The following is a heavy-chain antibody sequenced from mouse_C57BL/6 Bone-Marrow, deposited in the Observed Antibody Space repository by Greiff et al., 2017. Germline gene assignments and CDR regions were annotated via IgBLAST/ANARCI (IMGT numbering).Heavy chain of an antibody. Sequence: QVQLQQPGAELVMPGASVKLSCKASGYTFTSYWMHWVKQRPGQGLEWIGEIDPSDSYPNYNQKFKGKSTLTADKSSSTAYMQLSSLTSEDSAVYYCARLAAMDYWGQGTSVTVSS. CDR2: IDPSDSYP. CDR1: GYTFTSYW. CDR3: ARLAAMDY. V-gene: IGHV1-69*01. J-gene: IGHJ4*01.